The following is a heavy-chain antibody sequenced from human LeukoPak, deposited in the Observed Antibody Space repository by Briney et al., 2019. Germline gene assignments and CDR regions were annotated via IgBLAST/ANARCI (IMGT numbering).Heavy chain of an antibody. V-gene: IGHV3-15*01. Sequence: GESLRLSCEASGFTFSNAWMSWVRQAPGKGLEGVGRIRRKTDGGTTDHAAPVKGRFTISRDDSKNTLYLEMNSLKTEDTAVYYCATDLDYSGYFDLWGRGVLVTVSS. CDR2: IRRKTDGGTT. CDR1: GFTFSNAW. CDR3: ATDLDYSGYFDL. J-gene: IGHJ2*01. D-gene: IGHD2-15*01.